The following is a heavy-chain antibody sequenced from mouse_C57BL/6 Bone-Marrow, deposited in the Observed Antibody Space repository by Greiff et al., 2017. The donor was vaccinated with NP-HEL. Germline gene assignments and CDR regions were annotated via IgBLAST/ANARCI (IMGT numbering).Heavy chain of an antibody. J-gene: IGHJ4*01. V-gene: IGHV14-4*01. Sequence: VQLQQSGAELVRPGASVKLSCTASGFNIKDDYMHWVKQRPEQGLEWIGWIDPENGDTEYASKFQGKATITADTSSNTAYLQLSSLTSEDTAVYYWTTWLLSYAMDYWGQGTSVTVSS. CDR2: IDPENGDT. D-gene: IGHD2-3*01. CDR3: TTWLLSYAMDY. CDR1: GFNIKDDY.